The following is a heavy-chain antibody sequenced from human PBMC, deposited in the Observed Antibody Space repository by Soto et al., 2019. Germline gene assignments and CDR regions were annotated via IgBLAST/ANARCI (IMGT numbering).Heavy chain of an antibody. CDR3: ARTEPYYDILTGPPGAFDI. V-gene: IGHV2-70*01. CDR2: IDWDDDK. Sequence: SGPTLVNPTQTLTLTCTFSGFSLRTSGMCVSWIRQPPGKALEWLALIDWDDDKYYSTSLKTRLTISKDTSKNQVVLTMTNMDPVDTATYYCARTEPYYDILTGPPGAFDIWGQGTMVTVSS. J-gene: IGHJ3*02. CDR1: GFSLRTSGMC. D-gene: IGHD3-9*01.